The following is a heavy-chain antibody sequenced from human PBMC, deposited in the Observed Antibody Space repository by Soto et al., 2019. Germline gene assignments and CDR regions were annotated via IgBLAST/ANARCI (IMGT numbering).Heavy chain of an antibody. CDR3: ARTYYDFWSGYYEDYYGMDV. V-gene: IGHV4-59*01. Sequence: SETLSLTCTVSGGSISSYYWSWIRQPPGKGLEWIGYIYYSGSTNYNPSLKSRVTISVDTSKNQFSLRAEDTAVYYCARTYYDFWSGYYEDYYGMDVWGQGTTVTVSS. CDR2: IYYSGST. D-gene: IGHD3-3*01. J-gene: IGHJ6*02. CDR1: GGSISSYY.